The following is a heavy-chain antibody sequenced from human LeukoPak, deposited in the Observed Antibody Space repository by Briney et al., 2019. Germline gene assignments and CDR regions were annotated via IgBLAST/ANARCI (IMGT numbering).Heavy chain of an antibody. D-gene: IGHD3-22*01. Sequence: PSETLSLTCAVYGGSFSGYYWSWIRQPPGKGLEWIGEINHSGSNNYNPSLKSRVTISVDTSKNQFSLKLSSVTAADTAVYYCARAPRYYYDSSGRYYYYGMDVWGQGTTVTVSS. CDR2: INHSGSN. V-gene: IGHV4-34*01. J-gene: IGHJ6*02. CDR3: ARAPRYYYDSSGRYYYYGMDV. CDR1: GGSFSGYY.